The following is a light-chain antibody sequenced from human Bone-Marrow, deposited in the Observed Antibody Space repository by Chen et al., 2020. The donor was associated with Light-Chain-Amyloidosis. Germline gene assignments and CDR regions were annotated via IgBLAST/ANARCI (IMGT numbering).Light chain of an antibody. CDR2: GVS. CDR3: QQYAASPYT. Sequence: EIVLTQSPGTLSLSPGERATLSCRASQSVSYSYLAWYQQKPGQAPRLLIYGVSSRATGIPDRFRASGSGSGTDFTLTISRLEPEDFAVYYCQQYAASPYTFGQGTKLEIK. J-gene: IGKJ2*01. CDR1: QSVSYSY. V-gene: IGKV3-20*01.